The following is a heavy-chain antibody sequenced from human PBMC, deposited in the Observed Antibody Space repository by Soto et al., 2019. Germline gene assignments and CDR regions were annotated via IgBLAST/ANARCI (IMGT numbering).Heavy chain of an antibody. V-gene: IGHV3-30-3*01. J-gene: IGHJ6*02. D-gene: IGHD4-4*01. Sequence: QVQLVESGGGVVQPGRSLRLSCAASGFTFSYYAMHWVRQAPGKGLEWVAVMSHDGSNEYYADSVKGRFTISRDNSKSTLYLEMNSLRGEDTDLYYCERVDRTVTTFYYYGMAVWGQVTTVSVSS. CDR1: GFTFSYYA. CDR2: MSHDGSNE. CDR3: ERVDRTVTTFYYYGMAV.